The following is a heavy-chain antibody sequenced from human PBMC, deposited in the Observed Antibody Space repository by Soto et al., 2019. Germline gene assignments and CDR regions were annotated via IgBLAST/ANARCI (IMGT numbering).Heavy chain of an antibody. J-gene: IGHJ6*02. D-gene: IGHD4-4*01. V-gene: IGHV1-2*04. CDR3: ARGDYSNHYYYYGMDV. Sequence: ASVKVSCKASGYTFTGYYMHWVRQAPGQGLEWMGWINPNSGGTNYAQKFQGWVTMTRDTSISTAYMELSRLRSDDTAVYYCARGDYSNHYYYYGMDVWGQGTTVTVS. CDR2: INPNSGGT. CDR1: GYTFTGYY.